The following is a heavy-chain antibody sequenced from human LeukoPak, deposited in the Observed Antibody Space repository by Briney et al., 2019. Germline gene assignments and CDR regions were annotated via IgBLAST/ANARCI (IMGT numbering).Heavy chain of an antibody. J-gene: IGHJ3*02. CDR1: GFTFSSYW. D-gene: IGHD3-10*01. Sequence: GGSLRLSCAASGFTFSSYWMYWVRQAPGKGLVWVSRINSDGSSTSYADSVKGRFTISRDNAKYTLYLQMNSLRAEDTAVYYCAKVYGSGSSDAFDIWGQGTMVTVSS. CDR2: INSDGSST. V-gene: IGHV3-74*01. CDR3: AKVYGSGSSDAFDI.